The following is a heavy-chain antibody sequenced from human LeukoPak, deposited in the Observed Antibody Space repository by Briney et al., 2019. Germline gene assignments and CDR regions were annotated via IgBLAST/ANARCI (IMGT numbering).Heavy chain of an antibody. CDR1: GFTFSSYA. Sequence: PGGSLRLSCAASGFTFSSYAMSWVRQAPGKGLEWVSAISGSGGSTYYADSVKGRFTISRDNSKNTLYLQMNSLRAEDTAVYYCAASMASQWLTYWYFDLWGRGTLVTVSS. CDR2: ISGSGGST. V-gene: IGHV3-23*01. D-gene: IGHD6-19*01. CDR3: AASMASQWLTYWYFDL. J-gene: IGHJ2*01.